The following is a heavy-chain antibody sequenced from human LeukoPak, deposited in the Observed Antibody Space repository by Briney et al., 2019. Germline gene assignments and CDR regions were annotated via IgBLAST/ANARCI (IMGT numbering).Heavy chain of an antibody. D-gene: IGHD7-27*01. CDR1: GFTFSSYW. Sequence: PGGSLRLSCAASGFTFSSYWMHWVRQAPGKGLVWVSRINSDGSSTSYADSVKGRFTISRDNAKNTPYLQMNSLRAEDTAVYYCARVNWGYYYMDVWGKGTTVTVSS. CDR3: ARVNWGYYYMDV. J-gene: IGHJ6*03. V-gene: IGHV3-74*01. CDR2: INSDGSST.